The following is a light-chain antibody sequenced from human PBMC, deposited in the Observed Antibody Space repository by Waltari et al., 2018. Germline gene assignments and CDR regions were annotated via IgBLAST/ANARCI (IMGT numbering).Light chain of an antibody. V-gene: IGKV1-39*01. Sequence: IEMTQSTSSLSACIGDSVPITCRASQNISSYLNWYQQKPGKAPNLLIYAASSLQSGVPSRFSGSGSGTDFTLTISSLQPEDFATYYCQQSYSTPLTFGGGTKVEIK. CDR2: AAS. J-gene: IGKJ4*01. CDR3: QQSYSTPLT. CDR1: QNISSY.